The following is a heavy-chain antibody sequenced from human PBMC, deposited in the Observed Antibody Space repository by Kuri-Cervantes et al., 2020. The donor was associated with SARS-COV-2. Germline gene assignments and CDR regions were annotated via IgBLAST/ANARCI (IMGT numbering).Heavy chain of an antibody. CDR3: ARADTGRDNFWSGYADY. J-gene: IGHJ4*02. Sequence: SETLSLTCAVYGGSFSGYYWSWIRQPPGKGLEWIGEINHSGSTNYNPSPKSRVTISVDTSKNQFSLKLSSVTAADTAVYYCARADTGRDNFWSGYADYWGQGTLVTVSS. V-gene: IGHV4-34*01. CDR2: INHSGST. D-gene: IGHD3-3*01. CDR1: GGSFSGYY.